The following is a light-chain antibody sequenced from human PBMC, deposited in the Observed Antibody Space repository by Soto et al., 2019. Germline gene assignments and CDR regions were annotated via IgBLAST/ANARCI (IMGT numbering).Light chain of an antibody. CDR3: QKYNSAPRA. Sequence: DIQMTQSPSSLSASVGDRVTITCRASQGINNYLAWYQQKSGKAPKLLIYAASTLQSGVPSRFSGSGSGADFTLTISSLQPEDVATYFCQKYNSAPRAFGQGTKVEIK. CDR2: AAS. V-gene: IGKV1-27*01. CDR1: QGINNY. J-gene: IGKJ1*01.